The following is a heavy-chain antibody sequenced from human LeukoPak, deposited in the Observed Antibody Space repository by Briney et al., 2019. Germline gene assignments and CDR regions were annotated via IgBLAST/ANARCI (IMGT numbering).Heavy chain of an antibody. CDR3: ARDGYYTSGRNPYFDY. CDR2: ISSRSNYI. D-gene: IGHD3-10*01. J-gene: IGHJ4*02. CDR1: GLTFSGYS. V-gene: IGHV3-21*01. Sequence: PGGSLRLSCAASGLTFSGYSMNWVRQAPGKGLEWVSSISSRSNYIYYADSVEGRFTISRDNAKNSLYLQMNSLRAEDTGVYYCARDGYYTSGRNPYFDYWGQGTLVTVSS.